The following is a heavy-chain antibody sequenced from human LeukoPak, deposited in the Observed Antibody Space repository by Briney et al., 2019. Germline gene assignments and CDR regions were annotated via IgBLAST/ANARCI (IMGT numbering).Heavy chain of an antibody. Sequence: PSETLSLTCTVSGGSISSSAYHWGWIRQPPGKGLEWIGSIHNSGSTYYNPSLKSRVTISVRTSKNQFSLKLSSVTAADTAVYYCARGIRDYGDPFDYWGQGTLVTVSS. CDR2: IHNSGST. D-gene: IGHD4-17*01. V-gene: IGHV4-39*01. J-gene: IGHJ4*02. CDR1: GGSISSSAYH. CDR3: ARGIRDYGDPFDY.